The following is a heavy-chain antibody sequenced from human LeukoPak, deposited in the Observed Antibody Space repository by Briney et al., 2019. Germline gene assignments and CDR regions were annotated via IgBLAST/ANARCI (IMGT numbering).Heavy chain of an antibody. V-gene: IGHV3-74*01. CDR1: GFTFGSYW. J-gene: IGHJ5*02. Sequence: PGGSLRLSCAASGFTFGSYWMHWVRQAPGKGLVWVSHIDRDGRSTNYASSVKGRFTISRDNARNTLFLQMNSLRVEDTAVYYCARDRGSTNWFDPWGQGTLVTVSS. CDR2: IDRDGRST. CDR3: ARDRGSTNWFDP. D-gene: IGHD1-26*01.